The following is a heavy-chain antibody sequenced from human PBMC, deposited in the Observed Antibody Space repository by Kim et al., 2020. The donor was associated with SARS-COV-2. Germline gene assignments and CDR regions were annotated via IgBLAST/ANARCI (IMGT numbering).Heavy chain of an antibody. CDR3: ASRGITLFDY. Sequence: STYYNPSLKSRLTISVDTSKNQFSLKLSSVTAADTAVYYCASRGITLFDYWGQGTLVTVSS. J-gene: IGHJ4*02. D-gene: IGHD3-10*01. CDR2: ST. V-gene: IGHV4-39*01.